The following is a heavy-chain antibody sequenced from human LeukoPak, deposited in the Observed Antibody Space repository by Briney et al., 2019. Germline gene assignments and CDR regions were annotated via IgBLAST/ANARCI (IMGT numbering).Heavy chain of an antibody. J-gene: IGHJ4*02. CDR2: ISAYNGNT. CDR1: GYTFTSYG. Sequence: GASVKVSCKVSGYTFTSYGISWVRQAPGQGLEWMGWISAYNGNTNYAQKLQGRVTMTTDTSTSTAYMELRSLRSDDTAVYYCARRTGYYTPTSNFDYWGQGTLVTVSS. V-gene: IGHV1-18*04. D-gene: IGHD3/OR15-3a*01. CDR3: ARRTGYYTPTSNFDY.